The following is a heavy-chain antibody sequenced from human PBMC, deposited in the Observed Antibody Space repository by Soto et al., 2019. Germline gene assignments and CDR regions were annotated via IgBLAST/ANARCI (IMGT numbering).Heavy chain of an antibody. J-gene: IGHJ4*02. V-gene: IGHV3-48*01. Sequence: GGSLRLSCAASGFTFSSYSMNWVRQAPGKGLEWVSYISSSSSTIYYADSVKGRFTISRDNAKNSLYLQMNSLRAEDTAVYYCARDPRSVVVVAACFDYWGQGTLVTVS. CDR3: ARDPRSVVVVAACFDY. CDR2: ISSSSSTI. D-gene: IGHD2-15*01. CDR1: GFTFSSYS.